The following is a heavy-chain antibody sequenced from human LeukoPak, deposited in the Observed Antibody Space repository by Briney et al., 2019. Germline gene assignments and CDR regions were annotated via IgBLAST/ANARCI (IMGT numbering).Heavy chain of an antibody. CDR3: ASSSRSGYYYGMDV. D-gene: IGHD3-10*01. J-gene: IGHJ6*02. Sequence: PGGSLRLSCAASGFTFSNAWMSWIRQPPGKGLEWIGEINHSGSTNYNPSLKSRVTISVDTSKNQFSLKLSSVTAADTAVYPCASSSRSGYYYGMDVWGQGTTVTVSS. CDR1: GFTFSNAW. V-gene: IGHV4-34*01. CDR2: INHSGST.